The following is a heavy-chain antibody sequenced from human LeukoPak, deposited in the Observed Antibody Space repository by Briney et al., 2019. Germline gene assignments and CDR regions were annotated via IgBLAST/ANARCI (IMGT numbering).Heavy chain of an antibody. J-gene: IGHJ4*02. D-gene: IGHD1-26*01. Sequence: GGSLRLSCAASGFTFNNYWMSWVRQAPGKGLEWVANIKPDGGDKYYVGSVKGRLTISRDNDKNSKCLQMNSLRAEDTAVYYCARERGWELPSSFDSWGQGTLVTVSS. CDR1: GFTFNNYW. CDR3: ARERGWELPSSFDS. V-gene: IGHV3-7*01. CDR2: IKPDGGDK.